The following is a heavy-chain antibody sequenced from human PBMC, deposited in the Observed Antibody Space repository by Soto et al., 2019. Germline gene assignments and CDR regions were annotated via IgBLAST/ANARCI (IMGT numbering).Heavy chain of an antibody. CDR3: AKVAAAGTLVYYYMYV. Sequence: PGGSLRLSCAASGFTFSSYGMHWVRQAPGKGLEWVAVISYDGTNKYYADSVKGRFTISRDNSKNTLYLQMNSLRTEDTAVYYCAKVAAAGTLVYYYMYVWCNGSTVTVSS. D-gene: IGHD6-13*01. CDR1: GFTFSSYG. J-gene: IGHJ6*03. CDR2: ISYDGTNK. V-gene: IGHV3-30*18.